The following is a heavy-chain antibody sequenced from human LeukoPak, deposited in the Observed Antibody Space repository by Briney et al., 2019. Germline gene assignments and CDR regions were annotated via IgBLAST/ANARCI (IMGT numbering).Heavy chain of an antibody. CDR2: IYHSGST. D-gene: IGHD2-2*01. CDR1: GYSISSGYF. J-gene: IGHJ3*02. CDR3: ARDSRLTDAFDI. V-gene: IGHV4-38-2*02. Sequence: SETLSLTCTVSGYSISSGYFWGWIRQPPGKGLEWIGSIYHSGSTYYNSSLKSRVTISVDTSKNQFSLKLSSVTAADTAVYYCARDSRLTDAFDIWGQGTMVTVSS.